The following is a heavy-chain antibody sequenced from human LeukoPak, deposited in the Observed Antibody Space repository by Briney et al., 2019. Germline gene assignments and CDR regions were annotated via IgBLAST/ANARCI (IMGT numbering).Heavy chain of an antibody. CDR2: IYSGGNT. Sequence: PPGGSLRLSCTVSGFTVSSNSMSWVRQAPGKGLEWVSFIYSGGNTHYSDSVKGRFTISRDNSKNTLYLQMNSLRAEDTAVYYCARGMATMYHDAFDIWGQGTMVTVSS. D-gene: IGHD5-24*01. V-gene: IGHV3-53*01. J-gene: IGHJ3*02. CDR1: GFTVSSNS. CDR3: ARGMATMYHDAFDI.